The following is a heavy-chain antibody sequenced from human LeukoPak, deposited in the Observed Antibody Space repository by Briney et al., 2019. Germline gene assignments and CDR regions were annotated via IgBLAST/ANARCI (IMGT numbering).Heavy chain of an antibody. V-gene: IGHV3-53*01. CDR1: GFTVSSNY. J-gene: IGHJ4*02. CDR3: ARAAAAGGLFDY. Sequence: GGSLRLPCAASGFTVSSNYMSWVRQAPGKGLEWVSVIYSGGSTYYADPVKGRFTISRDNSKNTLYLQMNSLRAEDTAVYYCARAAAAGGLFDYWGQGTLVTVSS. CDR2: IYSGGST. D-gene: IGHD6-13*01.